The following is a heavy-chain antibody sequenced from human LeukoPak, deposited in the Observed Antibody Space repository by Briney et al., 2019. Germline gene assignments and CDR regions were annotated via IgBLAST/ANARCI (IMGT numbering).Heavy chain of an antibody. D-gene: IGHD3-10*01. CDR3: ARDFVAWVYGSGSYFDY. V-gene: IGHV4-59*12. J-gene: IGHJ4*02. Sequence: SETLSLTCTVSGGSISSYYWSWIRQPPGKGLEWIGYIYYSGSTNYNPSLKSRVTISVDTSKNQFSLKLSSVTAADTAVYYCARDFVAWVYGSGSYFDYWGQGTLVTVSS. CDR2: IYYSGST. CDR1: GGSISSYY.